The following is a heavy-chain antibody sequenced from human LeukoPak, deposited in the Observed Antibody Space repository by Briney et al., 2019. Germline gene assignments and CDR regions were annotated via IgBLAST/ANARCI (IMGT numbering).Heavy chain of an antibody. D-gene: IGHD2-15*01. CDR3: ARVGRSHGMDV. J-gene: IGHJ6*04. Sequence: GGSLRLSCAASGFTFSSYWMHWVRQAPGKGLVWVSRINSDGSSISYADSVKGRFTISRDNAKNTLYLQMNSLRAEDTAVYYCARVGRSHGMDVWGKGTTVTVSS. CDR1: GFTFSSYW. CDR2: INSDGSSI. V-gene: IGHV3-74*01.